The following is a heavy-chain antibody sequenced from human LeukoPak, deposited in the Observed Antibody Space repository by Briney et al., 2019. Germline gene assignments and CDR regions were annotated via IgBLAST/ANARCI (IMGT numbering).Heavy chain of an antibody. D-gene: IGHD3-22*01. CDR3: AKDMPPYYYDSSGYPTDAFDI. Sequence: GGSLRLSCAASGFTFDDYAMHWVRQAPGKGLEWVSGISWNSGSIGYADSVKGRFTISRDNAKNSLYLQMNSLRAEDTALYYCAKDMPPYYYDSSGYPTDAFDIWGQGTMVTVSS. CDR1: GFTFDDYA. V-gene: IGHV3-9*01. CDR2: ISWNSGSI. J-gene: IGHJ3*02.